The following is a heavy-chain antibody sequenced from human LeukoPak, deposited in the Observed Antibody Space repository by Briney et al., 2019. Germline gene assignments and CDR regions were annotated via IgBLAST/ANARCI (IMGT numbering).Heavy chain of an antibody. CDR1: GGSFSGYY. CDR3: ARDARDYGDYGP. Sequence: SETLSLTCAVYGGSFSGYYWSWIRQPPGKGLEWIGEINHSGSTNYNPSLKSRVTISVDTSKNQFSLKLSSVTAADTAVYYCARDARDYGDYGPWGQGTLVTVSS. D-gene: IGHD4-17*01. CDR2: INHSGST. V-gene: IGHV4-34*01. J-gene: IGHJ5*02.